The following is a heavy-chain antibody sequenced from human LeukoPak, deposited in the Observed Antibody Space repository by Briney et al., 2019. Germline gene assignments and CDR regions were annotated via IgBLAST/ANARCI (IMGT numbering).Heavy chain of an antibody. V-gene: IGHV4-59*08. CDR1: GDALNSDY. D-gene: IGHD5-12*01. CDR3: ARHLRYSAYNYYLDP. J-gene: IGHJ5*02. CDR2: IYHTGST. Sequence: PSETLSLTCNVSGDALNSDYWNWTRHSPGKGLEWTGSIYHTGSTNYNPSLKSRVTMSIDTSKKQFSLKLNSVTAADTAVYYCARHLRYSAYNYYLDPWGQGALVTVSS.